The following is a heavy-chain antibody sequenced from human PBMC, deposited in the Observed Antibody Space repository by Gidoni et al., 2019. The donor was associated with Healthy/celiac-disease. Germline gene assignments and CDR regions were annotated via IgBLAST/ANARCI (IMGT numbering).Heavy chain of an antibody. CDR3: ASSDQLLYLDY. V-gene: IGHV4-30-4*01. J-gene: IGHJ4*02. Sequence: QVQLQESGPGLVKPSQTLSLTCTVSGGSISSGDYYWRWIRQPPGKGMEWIGYIYYSGSTYYNPSLKSRVTISVDTSKSQFSLKLSAVTAADTAVYYCASSDQLLYLDYWGQGTLVTVSS. D-gene: IGHD2-2*01. CDR1: GGSISSGDYY. CDR2: IYYSGST.